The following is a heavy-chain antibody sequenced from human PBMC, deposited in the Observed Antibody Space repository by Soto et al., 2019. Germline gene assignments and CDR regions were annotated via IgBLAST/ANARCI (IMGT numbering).Heavy chain of an antibody. CDR1: GYTFTSYA. Sequence: WASVKVSCKASGYTFTSYAMHWVRQAPGQRLEWMGWINAGNGNTKYSQKFQGRVTITRDTSASTAYMELSSPRSEDTAVYYCAKMGYDILTGYYTAAIWGQGTMVTVSS. D-gene: IGHD3-9*01. J-gene: IGHJ3*02. CDR3: AKMGYDILTGYYTAAI. CDR2: INAGNGNT. V-gene: IGHV1-3*01.